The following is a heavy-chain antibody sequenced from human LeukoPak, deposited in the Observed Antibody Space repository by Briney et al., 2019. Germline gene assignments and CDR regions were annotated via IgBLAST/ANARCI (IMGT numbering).Heavy chain of an antibody. CDR1: GFTFNDYY. CDR2: INIGGTNT. Sequence: GGSLRLSCAASGFTFNDYYMSWIRQAPGKGLEWLSYINIGGTNTHYADSVKGRFTISRDNAEKSLYLEMNNLRAEDTAVYYCATDGAGFDTWGQGVLVTVSS. CDR3: ATDGAGFDT. J-gene: IGHJ5*02. V-gene: IGHV3-11*01.